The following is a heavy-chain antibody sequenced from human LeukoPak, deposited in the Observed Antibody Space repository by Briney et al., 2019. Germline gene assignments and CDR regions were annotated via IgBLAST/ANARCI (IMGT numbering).Heavy chain of an antibody. CDR3: ARQRGSYRSALDY. J-gene: IGHJ4*02. V-gene: IGHV5-51*01. D-gene: IGHD1-26*01. Sequence: GESLKISCKGSGYSFANYWIAWVRQMPGKGLEWMGIIYPGDSDIRYSPSFQGQVTISADKSIGTAYLQWSSLKASDTAMYYCARQRGSYRSALDYWGQGTLVTVSS. CDR2: IYPGDSDI. CDR1: GYSFANYW.